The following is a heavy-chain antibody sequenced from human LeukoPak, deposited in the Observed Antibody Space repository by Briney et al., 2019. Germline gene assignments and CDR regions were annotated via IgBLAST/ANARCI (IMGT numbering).Heavy chain of an antibody. D-gene: IGHD4-23*01. CDR1: GFTFSSYA. CDR2: ISGSGGST. V-gene: IGHV3-23*01. J-gene: IGHJ3*02. CDR3: AKEGGRAVVTPFDAFDI. Sequence: GGSLRLSCAASGFTFSSYAMSWVRQAPGKGLEWVSAISGSGGSTYYADSVKGRFTISRDNSKNTLYLQMNSLRAEDTAVYYRAKEGGRAVVTPFDAFDIWGQGTMVTVSS.